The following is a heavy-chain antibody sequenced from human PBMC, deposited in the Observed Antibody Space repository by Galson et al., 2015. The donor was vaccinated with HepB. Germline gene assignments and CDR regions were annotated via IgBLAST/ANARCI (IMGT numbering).Heavy chain of an antibody. J-gene: IGHJ4*02. CDR3: ARGAIFTLIVAPPPDY. V-gene: IGHV3-74*01. CDR2: INSDGRST. D-gene: IGHD3-22*01. CDR1: GFTFSSYW. Sequence: SLRLSCAASGFTFSSYWMHWVRQAPGKGLVWVSRINSDGRSTSYADSVKGRFTISRDNAKNMLFLQMNSLRAEDTAVCYCARGAIFTLIVAPPPDYWGQGTLVTVSS.